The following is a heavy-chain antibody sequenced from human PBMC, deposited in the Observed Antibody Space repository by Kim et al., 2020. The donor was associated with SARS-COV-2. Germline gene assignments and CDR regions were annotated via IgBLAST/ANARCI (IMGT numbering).Heavy chain of an antibody. V-gene: IGHV3-11*04. Sequence: ISYGDSVRGRCTISRDNAENSLYLQMNSLRHEDTAVYYCARDRGGRSGMDVWGQGTTVTVSS. CDR3: ARDRGGRSGMDV. J-gene: IGHJ6*02. CDR2: I.